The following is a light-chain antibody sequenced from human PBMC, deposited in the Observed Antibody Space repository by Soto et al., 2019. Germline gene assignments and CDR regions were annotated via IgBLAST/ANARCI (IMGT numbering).Light chain of an antibody. CDR3: RSYTRFXPYV. V-gene: IGLV2-14*01. CDR1: SSYVVGYNY. CDR2: EVS. Sequence: QSVMTQPASVSWSPGQSITISCTGTSSYVVGYNYVSWYQQHPGKAPKLMIYEVSNRPSGVSNRFYGSKSDNTASLTISGLQAEDEADYYCRSYTRFXPYVVGTGTKVXV. J-gene: IGLJ1*01.